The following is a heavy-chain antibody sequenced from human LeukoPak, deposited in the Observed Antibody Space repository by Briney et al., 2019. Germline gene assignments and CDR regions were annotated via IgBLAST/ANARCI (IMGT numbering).Heavy chain of an antibody. CDR1: GFTFSSYE. CDR2: ISSSGSTI. D-gene: IGHD6-19*01. J-gene: IGHJ4*02. CDR3: ARAPYSSGWYYFDY. Sequence: GGSLRLSCAGSGFTFSSYEMNWVRQAPGKGLEWVSYISSSGSTIYYADSVKSRFTISRDNAKNSLYLQMNSLRAEDTAVYYCARAPYSSGWYYFDYWGQGTLVTVSS. V-gene: IGHV3-48*03.